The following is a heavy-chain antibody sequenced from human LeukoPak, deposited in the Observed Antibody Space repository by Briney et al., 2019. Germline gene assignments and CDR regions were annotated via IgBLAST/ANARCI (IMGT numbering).Heavy chain of an antibody. J-gene: IGHJ6*02. CDR3: ANPLGWFGGNYYYGMDV. CDR2: ISGSGGST. Sequence: GGSLRLSCAASGFTFSSYAMSWVRQAPGKGLEWVSAISGSGGSTYYADSVKGRFTISRDNSKNTLYLQMNSLRAEDTAVYYCANPLGWFGGNYYYGMDVWGQGTTVTVSS. V-gene: IGHV3-23*01. D-gene: IGHD3-10*01. CDR1: GFTFSSYA.